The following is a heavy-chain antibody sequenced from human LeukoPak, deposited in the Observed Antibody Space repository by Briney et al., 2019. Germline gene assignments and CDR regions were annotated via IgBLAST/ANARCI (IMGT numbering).Heavy chain of an antibody. V-gene: IGHV3-21*01. D-gene: IGHD2-15*01. Sequence: GGSLRLSCEVSRFTFSSYSMNWVRQAPGKGLEGVSSISSSSSYRYYADSVKSRFTISRDNAKNPLFLQMNSLRAADPAVYYCAREPGSGWFDPWGQGTLVTVSS. CDR2: ISSSSSYR. CDR3: AREPGSGWFDP. J-gene: IGHJ5*02. CDR1: RFTFSSYS.